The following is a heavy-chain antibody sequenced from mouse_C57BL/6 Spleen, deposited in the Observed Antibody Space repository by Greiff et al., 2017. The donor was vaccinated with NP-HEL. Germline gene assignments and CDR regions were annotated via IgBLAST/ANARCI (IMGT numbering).Heavy chain of an antibody. CDR2: INYDGSST. CDR1: GFTFSDYY. V-gene: IGHV5-16*01. CDR3: AREGIYDGYFYYFDY. J-gene: IGHJ2*01. Sequence: EVKLEESEGGLVQPGSSMKLSCTASGFTFSDYYMAWVRQVPEKGLEWVANINYDGSSTYYLDSLKSRFIISRDNAKNILYLQMSSLKSEDTATYYCAREGIYDGYFYYFDYWGQGTTLTVSS. D-gene: IGHD2-3*01.